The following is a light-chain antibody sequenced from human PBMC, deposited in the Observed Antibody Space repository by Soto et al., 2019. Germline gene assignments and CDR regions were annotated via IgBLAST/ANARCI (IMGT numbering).Light chain of an antibody. V-gene: IGLV2-11*01. J-gene: IGLJ1*01. Sequence: QSVLTQPRSVSGSPGQSVSISCTGTSGDVGSYIYVSWYQQHPGRAPKLMIYDVDERPSGVPDRFSGSKSGNTASLTISGLQAEDEADYYCCSYAGSYTTSVVFGTGTKLTVL. CDR1: SGDVGSYIY. CDR2: DVD. CDR3: CSYAGSYTTSVV.